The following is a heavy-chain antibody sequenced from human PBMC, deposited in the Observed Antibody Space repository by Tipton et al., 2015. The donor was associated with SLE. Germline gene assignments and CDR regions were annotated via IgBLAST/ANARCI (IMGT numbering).Heavy chain of an antibody. D-gene: IGHD4-17*01. Sequence: SLRLSCAASGFTFSSYAMSWVRQAPGKGLEWVSVIYSGGSTYYADSVKGRFTISRDNSKNTLYLQINSLRAEDTAVYYCARYGDYYWYFDLWGRGTLVTVSS. V-gene: IGHV3-53*01. CDR2: IYSGGST. CDR3: ARYGDYYWYFDL. CDR1: GFTFSSYA. J-gene: IGHJ2*01.